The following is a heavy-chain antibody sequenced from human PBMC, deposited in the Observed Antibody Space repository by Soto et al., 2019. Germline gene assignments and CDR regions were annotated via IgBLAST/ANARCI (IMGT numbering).Heavy chain of an antibody. J-gene: IGHJ4*02. Sequence: ASVKVSCKASGYTFTSYGISWVRQAPGQGLEWMGGIIPIFGTANYARKFQGRVTITADESTSTVYMELTSLRSEDTAVYYCARTQGVHPGNYWGQGTLVTVSS. CDR1: GYTFTSYG. CDR3: ARTQGVHPGNY. V-gene: IGHV1-69*13. CDR2: IIPIFGTA.